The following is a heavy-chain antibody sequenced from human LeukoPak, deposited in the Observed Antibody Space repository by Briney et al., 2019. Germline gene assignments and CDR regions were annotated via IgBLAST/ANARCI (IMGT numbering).Heavy chain of an antibody. CDR2: IYTSGST. D-gene: IGHD1-26*01. V-gene: IGHV4-61*02. CDR3: ARALSGSYSYYFDY. J-gene: IGHJ4*02. CDR1: GDSISSDSYY. Sequence: PSETLSLTCTVSGDSISSDSYYWSWIRQPAGKGLEWIGRIYTSGSTNYNPSLKSRVTISVDTSKNQFSRKLSSVTAADTAVYYCARALSGSYSYYFDYWGQGTLVTVSS.